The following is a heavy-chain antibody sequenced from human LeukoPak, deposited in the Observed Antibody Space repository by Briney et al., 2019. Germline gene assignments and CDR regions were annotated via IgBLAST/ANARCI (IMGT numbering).Heavy chain of an antibody. J-gene: IGHJ5*02. CDR1: GTSISSSNYY. V-gene: IGHV4-39*01. D-gene: IGHD3-9*01. CDR3: ARRGDGPFDRNWFDP. CDR2: IYYSGYT. Sequence: PSETLSLTCTVSGTSISSSNYYWGWVRQPPGKGLEWIGSIYYSGYTCYNPSLKSRVTISVDTSKNQFSLRLSSVTAADTGVYFCARRGDGPFDRNWFDPWGQGTLVTVSS.